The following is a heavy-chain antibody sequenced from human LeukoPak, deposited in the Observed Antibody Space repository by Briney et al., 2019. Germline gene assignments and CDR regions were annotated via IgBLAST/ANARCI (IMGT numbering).Heavy chain of an antibody. CDR1: GASMSSNY. CDR2: IYHSGNT. D-gene: IGHD6-19*01. Sequence: SETLSLTCNVSGASMSSNYWSWIRQPPGKGLEWIGYIYHSGNTNYSPSLESRVTMSADESKNQFSLRVHFVSAADTAVYYCASTRRAAVAGRFDSWGQGTLVTVSS. V-gene: IGHV4-4*09. J-gene: IGHJ4*02. CDR3: ASTRRAAVAGRFDS.